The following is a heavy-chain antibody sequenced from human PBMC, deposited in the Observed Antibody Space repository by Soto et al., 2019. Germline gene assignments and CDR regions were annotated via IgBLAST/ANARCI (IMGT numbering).Heavy chain of an antibody. CDR3: ARRTYYDFWSGLDYGMDV. J-gene: IGHJ6*02. CDR2: INPNSGGT. CDR1: GYTFTGYY. D-gene: IGHD3-3*01. Sequence: QVQLVQSGAEVKKPGASVKVSCKASGYTFTGYYMHWVRQAPGQGLEWMGWINPNSGGTNYAQKFQGRVTMTRDTSISTAYMELSRLRSDDTAVYYCARRTYYDFWSGLDYGMDVWGQGTTVTVSS. V-gene: IGHV1-2*02.